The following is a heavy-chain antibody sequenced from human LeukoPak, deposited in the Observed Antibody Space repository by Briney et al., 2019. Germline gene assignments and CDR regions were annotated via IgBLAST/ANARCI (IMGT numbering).Heavy chain of an antibody. CDR3: VRDSCTSASCYTLFDY. Sequence: ASVKVSCKASGYSFTTSSINWVRQAPGHGLEWVGWINTNTGNPTYAQAFTGRFVFFLDTSVGTAYLQINSLKAEDTAVYYCVRDSCTSASCYTLFDYWGQGTLVTVSS. V-gene: IGHV7-4-1*02. J-gene: IGHJ4*02. CDR1: GYSFTTSS. D-gene: IGHD2-2*02. CDR2: INTNTGNP.